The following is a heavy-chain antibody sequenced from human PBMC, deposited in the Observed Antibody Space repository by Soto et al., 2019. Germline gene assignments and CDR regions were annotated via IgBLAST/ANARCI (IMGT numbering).Heavy chain of an antibody. CDR2: IRSKAYGGTT. D-gene: IGHD5-12*01. Sequence: PGGSLRLSCTASGFTFGDYAMSWFRQAPGKGLEWVGFIRSKAYGGTTEYAASVKGRFTISRDDSKSIAYLQMNSLKTEDTAVYYCTRDRFDGYSGYDSLPDFDYWGQGTLVTVSS. CDR1: GFTFGDYA. V-gene: IGHV3-49*03. J-gene: IGHJ4*02. CDR3: TRDRFDGYSGYDSLPDFDY.